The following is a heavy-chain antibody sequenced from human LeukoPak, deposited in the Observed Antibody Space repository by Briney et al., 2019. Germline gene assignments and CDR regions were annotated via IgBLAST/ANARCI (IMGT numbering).Heavy chain of an antibody. Sequence: PGGSLRLSCAASGFTVSSNYMSWVRQAPGKGLEWVSVIYSGGSTYYADSVKGRLTISRDNSKNTLYLQMNSLRAEDTAVYYCAKDRVYCRGGSCYAPLEFWGQGTLVTVSS. CDR1: GFTVSSNY. D-gene: IGHD2-15*01. J-gene: IGHJ4*02. V-gene: IGHV3-53*05. CDR2: IYSGGST. CDR3: AKDRVYCRGGSCYAPLEF.